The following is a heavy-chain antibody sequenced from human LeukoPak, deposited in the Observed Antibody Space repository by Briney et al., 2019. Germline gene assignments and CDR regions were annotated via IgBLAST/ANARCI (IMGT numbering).Heavy chain of an antibody. V-gene: IGHV4-59*01. CDR1: GGSISSDY. CDR2: IYYSGST. CDR3: ARSSGYYYVAYFNY. Sequence: SETLSLTCTVSGGSISSDYWSWIRQPPGKGLEWIGYIYYSGSTNYNPSLKSRVTISVDTSKNHFSLRLSSVTAADTAVYYCARSSGYYYVAYFNYWGQGTLVTVSS. J-gene: IGHJ4*02. D-gene: IGHD3-22*01.